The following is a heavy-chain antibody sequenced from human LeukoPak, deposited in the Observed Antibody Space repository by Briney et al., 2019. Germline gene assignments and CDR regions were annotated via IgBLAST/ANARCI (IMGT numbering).Heavy chain of an antibody. D-gene: IGHD4-11*01. CDR2: VSLSGSP. Sequence: RSSETLSLTCTVSGYSLRNGYHWAWFRQPPGKGLEWLGSVSLSGSPYDNLPFKSRVSMSVDASKNQFSLKMRAVTAADSAVYFCARSEISDYSRFWGQGILVTVSS. J-gene: IGHJ4*02. CDR3: ARSEISDYSRF. V-gene: IGHV4-38-2*02. CDR1: GYSLRNGYH.